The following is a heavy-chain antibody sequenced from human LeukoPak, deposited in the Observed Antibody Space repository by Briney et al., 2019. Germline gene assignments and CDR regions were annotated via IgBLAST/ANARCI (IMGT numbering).Heavy chain of an antibody. Sequence: SETLSLTCTVSGGSISSYYWSWIRQPPGKGLEWIGYIYYSGSTNYNPSLKSRVTISVDTSKNQFSLKLSSVTAADTAVYYCARDHYDHYGDYVFDYWGQGALVTVSS. D-gene: IGHD4-17*01. CDR2: IYYSGST. V-gene: IGHV4-59*12. J-gene: IGHJ4*02. CDR1: GGSISSYY. CDR3: ARDHYDHYGDYVFDY.